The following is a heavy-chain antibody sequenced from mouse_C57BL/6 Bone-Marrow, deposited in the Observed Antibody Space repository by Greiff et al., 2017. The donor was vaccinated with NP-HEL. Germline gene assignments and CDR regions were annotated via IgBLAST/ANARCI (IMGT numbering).Heavy chain of an antibody. J-gene: IGHJ4*01. CDR1: GFSLTSYA. V-gene: IGHV2-9-1*01. CDR2: IWTGGGT. CDR3: ARVLDYAMDY. Sequence: VQGVESGPGLVAPSQSLSITCTVSGFSLTSYAISWVRQPPGKGLEWLGVIWTGGGTNYKSALKSRLSISKANSKSQVFLKMNSLQTDDTSRYDCARVLDYAMDYWGQGTSVTVSS.